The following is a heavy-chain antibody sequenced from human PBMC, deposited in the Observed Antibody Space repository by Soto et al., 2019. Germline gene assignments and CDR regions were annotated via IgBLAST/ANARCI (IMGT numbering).Heavy chain of an antibody. CDR2: ISFDGGTK. CDR1: GFTFNSYG. V-gene: IGHV3-30*18. J-gene: IGHJ4*02. D-gene: IGHD4-17*01. Sequence: QVQLVESGGGVVQPGRSLRLSCAASGFTFNSYGMHWVCQAPGKGLEWVAFISFDGGTKYYADSVKGRFTISRDNSMNTLYLQMNSLRTEDTAVYYCAKANYDDYTSWGVDYWGQGTLVTVSS. CDR3: AKANYDDYTSWGVDY.